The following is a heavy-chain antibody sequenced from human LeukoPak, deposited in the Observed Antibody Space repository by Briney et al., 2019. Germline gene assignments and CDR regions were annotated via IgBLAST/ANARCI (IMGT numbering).Heavy chain of an antibody. J-gene: IGHJ4*02. V-gene: IGHV4-39*02. CDR3: ARAMATSFDY. CDR1: GGSISGSSYY. D-gene: IGHD5-24*01. CDR2: IYYSGST. Sequence: SETLSLTCTVSGGSISGSSYYWGWIRQPPGKGLEWIGSIYYSGSTYYNPSLKSRVTISVDTSKNQFSLKLNSVTATDTAVYYCARAMATSFDYWGQGTLVTVSS.